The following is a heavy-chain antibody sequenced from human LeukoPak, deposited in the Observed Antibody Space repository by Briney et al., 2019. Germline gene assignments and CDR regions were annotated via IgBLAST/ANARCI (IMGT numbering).Heavy chain of an antibody. J-gene: IGHJ4*02. V-gene: IGHV3-23*01. Sequence: PGGSLILSCAASGFTFSSYDMSSVRQAPGKGLEWVSAISGSGGSTYYADSVKGRFTISRDNSKNTLYLQMNSLRAEDTAVYYCAKYTTESSGYYNYWGQGTLVTVSS. CDR1: GFTFSSYD. D-gene: IGHD3-3*01. CDR3: AKYTTESSGYYNY. CDR2: ISGSGGST.